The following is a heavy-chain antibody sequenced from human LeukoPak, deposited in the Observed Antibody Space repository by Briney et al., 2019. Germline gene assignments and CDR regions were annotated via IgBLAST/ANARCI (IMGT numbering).Heavy chain of an antibody. Sequence: ASVKVSCKASGYTFTSYGISWVRQAPGQGLEWMVWISAYNGNANYAQKLQGRVTMTTDTSTSTAYMQLWSLRSDDTAVYYCARRKEQQGRNWFDPWGQGTLVTVSS. CDR1: GYTFTSYG. V-gene: IGHV1-18*01. D-gene: IGHD6-13*01. CDR3: ARRKEQQGRNWFDP. CDR2: ISAYNGNA. J-gene: IGHJ5*02.